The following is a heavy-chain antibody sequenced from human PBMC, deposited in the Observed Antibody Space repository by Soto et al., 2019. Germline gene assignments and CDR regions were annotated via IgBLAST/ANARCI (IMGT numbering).Heavy chain of an antibody. V-gene: IGHV1-46*03. J-gene: IGHJ4*02. CDR1: GYTFTSYY. Sequence: ASVKVSCKTSGYTFTSYYIQWVRQAPGQGLEWMGIINPSGGFTTYSQKFQGRVTMTRDTSTSTVYMELSSLRSEDTAVYYCARGRTEGYDRRFFDCWGQGTLVTVSS. CDR3: ARGRTEGYDRRFFDC. CDR2: INPSGGFT. D-gene: IGHD5-12*01.